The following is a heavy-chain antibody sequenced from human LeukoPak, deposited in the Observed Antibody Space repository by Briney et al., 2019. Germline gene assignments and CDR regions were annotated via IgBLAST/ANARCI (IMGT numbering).Heavy chain of an antibody. CDR2: IKQDGSEK. CDR3: ARDRTYCSSTSCNPYFDY. CDR1: GFTFSSYW. Sequence: PGGSLRLSCAASGFTFSSYWMSWVRQAPGKGLEWVANIKQDGSEKYYVDSVKGRFTISRDNAKNSLYLQMNSLRAEVTAVYYCARDRTYCSSTSCNPYFDYWGQGTLVTVSS. V-gene: IGHV3-7*01. D-gene: IGHD2-2*01. J-gene: IGHJ4*02.